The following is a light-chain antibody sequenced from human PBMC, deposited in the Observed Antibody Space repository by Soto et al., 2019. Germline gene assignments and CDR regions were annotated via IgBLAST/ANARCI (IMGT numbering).Light chain of an antibody. V-gene: IGLV2-14*01. Sequence: QSALTQPASVSGSPGQSITISCTGTSSDVGFYNYVSWYQQNPGKAPKLMIYEVRNRPSGVSNRFSGSKSGNTASLTISGLQAEDEADYCCSSFTNTDTLVFATGTKLTVL. CDR2: EVR. J-gene: IGLJ1*01. CDR3: SSFTNTDTLV. CDR1: SSDVGFYNY.